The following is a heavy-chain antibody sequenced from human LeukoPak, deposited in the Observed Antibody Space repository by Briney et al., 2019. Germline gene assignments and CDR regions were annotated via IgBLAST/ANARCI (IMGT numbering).Heavy chain of an antibody. CDR2: INSDGSST. V-gene: IGHV3-74*01. CDR3: ARDLRYDYVWGSYRWNEGFDY. J-gene: IGHJ4*02. D-gene: IGHD3-16*02. Sequence: GGSLRLSCAASGFTFSSYWMHWVRQAPGKGLVWVSRINSDGSSTSYADSVKGRFTISRDNAKNTLYLQMNSLRAEDTAVYYCARDLRYDYVWGSYRWNEGFDYWGRGTLVTVSS. CDR1: GFTFSSYW.